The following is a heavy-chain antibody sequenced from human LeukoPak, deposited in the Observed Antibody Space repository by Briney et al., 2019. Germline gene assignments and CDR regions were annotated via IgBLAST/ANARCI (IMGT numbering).Heavy chain of an antibody. Sequence: GGSLRLSCAASGFTVSSNYMSWVRQAPGKGLEWVSVIYSGGSTYYADSVKGRFTISRDNSKNTLYLQMNSLRAEDTAVYYCARGADPDDYADYWGQGTLVTVSS. CDR1: GFTVSSNY. CDR3: ARGADPDDYADY. J-gene: IGHJ4*02. CDR2: IYSGGST. V-gene: IGHV3-66*01.